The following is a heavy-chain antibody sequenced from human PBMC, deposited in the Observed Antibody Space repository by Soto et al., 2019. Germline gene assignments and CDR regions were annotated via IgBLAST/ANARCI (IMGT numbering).Heavy chain of an antibody. V-gene: IGHV3-23*01. CDR3: AKERSSGWSFDY. CDR2: ISGSGDST. D-gene: IGHD6-19*01. Sequence: GGSLRLSCAASGFTFSSYGMHWVRQAPGKGLEWVSGISGSGDSTYYADSVKGRFTVSRDNSKNTLYLQMNSLRAEDTAVFYCAKERSSGWSFDYWGQGTLVTV. CDR1: GFTFSSYG. J-gene: IGHJ4*02.